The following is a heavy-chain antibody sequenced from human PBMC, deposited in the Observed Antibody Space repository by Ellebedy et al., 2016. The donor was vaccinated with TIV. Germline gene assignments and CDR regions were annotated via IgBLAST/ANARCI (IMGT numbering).Heavy chain of an antibody. CDR3: ARDSGHDLKFDS. V-gene: IGHV4-59*01. CDR2: IYYSGNT. J-gene: IGHJ5*01. Sequence: SETLSLTCTVSGGSISSYHWSWIRQPPGKGLEWIGYIYYSGNTNYNPSLKSRVTISVDTSKNQFSLKLTSVTAADTAVYYCARDSGHDLKFDSWGQGTLVTVSS. CDR1: GGSISSYH. D-gene: IGHD5-12*01.